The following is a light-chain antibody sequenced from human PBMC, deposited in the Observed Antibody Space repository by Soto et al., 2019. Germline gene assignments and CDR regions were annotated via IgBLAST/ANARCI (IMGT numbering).Light chain of an antibody. J-gene: IGLJ1*01. Sequence: QSALTQPASVSGSPGQSITISCTGTSSDVGGYNYVSWYQQHPGKAPKLMIYDVSNPPSGVSNRFSGSKSGNTASLTISGLQAEDEADYYCSSYTSTLYVFGTGTKLTVL. CDR3: SSYTSTLYV. V-gene: IGLV2-14*01. CDR1: SSDVGGYNY. CDR2: DVS.